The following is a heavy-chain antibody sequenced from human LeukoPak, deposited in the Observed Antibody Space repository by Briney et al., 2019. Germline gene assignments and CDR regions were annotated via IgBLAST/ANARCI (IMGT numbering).Heavy chain of an antibody. CDR2: ISSSGSTI. V-gene: IGHV3-48*03. Sequence: GGSLRLSCAASGFTFSSYEMNWVRQAPGKGLEWVSYISSSGSTIYYADSVKGRFTISRDNAKNSLYLQMNSLRAEDTVVYYCARAQRSTRHAFDIWGQGTMVTVSS. CDR1: GFTFSSYE. CDR3: ARAQRSTRHAFDI. J-gene: IGHJ3*02. D-gene: IGHD2-2*01.